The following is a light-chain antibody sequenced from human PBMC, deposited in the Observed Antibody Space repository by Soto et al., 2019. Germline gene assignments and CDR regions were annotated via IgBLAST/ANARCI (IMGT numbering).Light chain of an antibody. CDR1: SSNIGNNY. CDR2: ENN. J-gene: IGLJ1*01. V-gene: IGLV1-51*02. Sequence: QSVLTQPPSVSAAPGQKVTISCSGSSSNIGNNYVSWYQQLPGTAPKLLIYENNKRPSGIPDRFSGSKSGTSATLGITGLQTGDEADYYCGTWDSSLSVPYVFGTGTKVTV. CDR3: GTWDSSLSVPYV.